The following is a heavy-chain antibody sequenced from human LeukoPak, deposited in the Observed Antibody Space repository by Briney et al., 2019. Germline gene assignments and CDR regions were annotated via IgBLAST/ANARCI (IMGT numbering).Heavy chain of an antibody. V-gene: IGHV1-18*01. Sequence: ASVKVSCKASGYTFTNYGIAWVRQAPGQGLEWMGWISPNNGNTNYAQKLQGRVTMTTDTSTSTAYMELSSLRSEDTAVYYCARDSYYGSGSYSSWFDPWGQGTLVTVSS. J-gene: IGHJ5*02. CDR3: ARDSYYGSGSYSSWFDP. CDR1: GYTFTNYG. CDR2: ISPNNGNT. D-gene: IGHD3-10*01.